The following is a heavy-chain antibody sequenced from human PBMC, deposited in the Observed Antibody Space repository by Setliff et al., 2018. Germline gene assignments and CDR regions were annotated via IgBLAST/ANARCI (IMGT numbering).Heavy chain of an antibody. J-gene: IGHJ6*02. CDR3: ARNWATAQHYYYGMDV. CDR1: GFTFSSYE. D-gene: IGHD2-21*02. CDR2: ISSSSSTI. Sequence: GGSLRLSCAASGFTFSSYEMNWVRQAPGKGLEWVSYISSSSSTIYYADSVKGRFTISRDNAKNSLYLQMNSLRAEDTAVYYYARNWATAQHYYYGMDVWGQGTPVTVSS. V-gene: IGHV3-48*01.